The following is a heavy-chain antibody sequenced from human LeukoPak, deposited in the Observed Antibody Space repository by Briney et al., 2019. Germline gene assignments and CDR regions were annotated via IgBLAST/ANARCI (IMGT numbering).Heavy chain of an antibody. V-gene: IGHV3-30*03. D-gene: IGHD5-12*01. CDR3: ARAHSGYVLDY. Sequence: GGSLRLSCAASGFTFSSYGMHWVRQAPGKGLEWVAVISYDGSNKYYADSVKGRFTISRDNSKNTLYLQMNSLRAEDTAVYYCARAHSGYVLDYWGQGTLVTVSS. CDR2: ISYDGSNK. CDR1: GFTFSSYG. J-gene: IGHJ4*02.